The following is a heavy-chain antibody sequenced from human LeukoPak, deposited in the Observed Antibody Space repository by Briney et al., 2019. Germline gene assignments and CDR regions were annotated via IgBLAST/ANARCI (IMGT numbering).Heavy chain of an antibody. CDR1: GGSFSGYY. Sequence: SETLSLTCAVYGGSFSGYYWSWIRQPPGKGLEWIGEINHSGSTNYNPSLKSRVTISVDTSKNQFSLKLSSVTAADTAVYYCARGGFREFDSWGQGTLVIVSS. V-gene: IGHV4-34*01. J-gene: IGHJ4*02. CDR3: ARGGFREFDS. D-gene: IGHD3-10*01. CDR2: INHSGST.